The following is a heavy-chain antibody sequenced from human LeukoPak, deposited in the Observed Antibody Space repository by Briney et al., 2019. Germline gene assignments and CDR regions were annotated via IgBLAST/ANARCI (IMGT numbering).Heavy chain of an antibody. J-gene: IGHJ5*02. D-gene: IGHD2-8*01. CDR2: ISGSGGST. CDR3: AGRYCSNGVCWFDP. Sequence: GGSLRLSCAASGFTFSSYAMSWVRQAPGKGLEWVSAISGSGGSTYYADSVKGRFTISRDNAENSLSLQMNSLRVEDTAVYYCAGRYCSNGVCWFDPWGQGTLVTVSS. V-gene: IGHV3-23*01. CDR1: GFTFSSYA.